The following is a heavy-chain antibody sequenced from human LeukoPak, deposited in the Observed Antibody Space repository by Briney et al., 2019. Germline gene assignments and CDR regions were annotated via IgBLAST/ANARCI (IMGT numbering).Heavy chain of an antibody. Sequence: GGSLRLSCAASEFTFSSYWMHWVRQAPGKGLVWVSRINSDGSSTSYADSVKGRFTISRDNAKNTLHLQMNRLRAANTAAYYCARFFAPPRKTYYYFGSGYYNPYYYYYRDVWGKGTTVTVPS. D-gene: IGHD3-3*01. J-gene: IGHJ6*03. CDR3: ARFFAPPRKTYYYFGSGYYNPYYYYYRDV. V-gene: IGHV3-74*01. CDR2: INSDGSST. CDR1: EFTFSSYW.